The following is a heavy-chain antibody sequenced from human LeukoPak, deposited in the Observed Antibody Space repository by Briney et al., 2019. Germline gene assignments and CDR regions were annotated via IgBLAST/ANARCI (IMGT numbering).Heavy chain of an antibody. CDR3: ATDGYRSGGGCYSYDN. CDR2: SKSKTDGGTT. D-gene: IGHD2-15*01. CDR1: GFTFSNAW. Sequence: GGSLRLSCAASGFTFSNAWVTWVRQAPGKGLEWVGRSKSKTDGGTTDYGAPVKGRFSISRDDSKSTLYLQMNSLKTEDTAVYYCATDGYRSGGGCYSYDNWGQGTLVTVSS. J-gene: IGHJ4*02. V-gene: IGHV3-15*01.